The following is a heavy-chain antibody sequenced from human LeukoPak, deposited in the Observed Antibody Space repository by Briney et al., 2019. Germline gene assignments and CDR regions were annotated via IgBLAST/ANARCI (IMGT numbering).Heavy chain of an antibody. CDR3: ARGLRPLRRSPSRYFDL. V-gene: IGHV4-34*01. Sequence: KPSETLSLTCAVYGGSFSGYYWSWIRQPPGKGLEWIGEINHSGSTNYNPSLKSRVTISVDTSKNQFSLKLSSVTAADTAVYYCARGLRPLRRSPSRYFDLWGRGTLVTVSS. J-gene: IGHJ2*01. D-gene: IGHD4-23*01. CDR2: INHSGST. CDR1: GGSFSGYY.